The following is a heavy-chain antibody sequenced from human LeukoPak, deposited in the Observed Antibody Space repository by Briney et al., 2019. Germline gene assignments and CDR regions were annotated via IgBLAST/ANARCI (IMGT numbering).Heavy chain of an antibody. Sequence: ASVKVSCKASGYTFTSYGISWVRQAPGQGLEWMGWISAYNGNTNYAQKLQGRVTMTTDTSTSTAYMELRSLRSDDTAVYYCVRARPVDTAMVPGYYFDYWGQGTLVTVST. CDR2: ISAYNGNT. CDR1: GYTFTSYG. CDR3: VRARPVDTAMVPGYYFDY. J-gene: IGHJ4*02. D-gene: IGHD5-18*01. V-gene: IGHV1-18*01.